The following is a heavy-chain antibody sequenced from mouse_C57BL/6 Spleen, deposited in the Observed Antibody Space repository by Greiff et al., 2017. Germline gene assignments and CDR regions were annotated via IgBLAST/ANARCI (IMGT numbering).Heavy chain of an antibody. Sequence: EVQLQQSGPELVKPGASVKISCKASGYSFTDYNMNWVKQSNGKSLEWIGVINPNYGTTSYNQKFKGKATLTVDQSSSTAYMQLNSLTSEDSAVYYCAKGYYGPNYYAMGYWGQGTSVTVSS. V-gene: IGHV1-39*01. CDR1: GYSFTDYN. D-gene: IGHD1-2*01. CDR3: AKGYYGPNYYAMGY. CDR2: INPNYGTT. J-gene: IGHJ4*01.